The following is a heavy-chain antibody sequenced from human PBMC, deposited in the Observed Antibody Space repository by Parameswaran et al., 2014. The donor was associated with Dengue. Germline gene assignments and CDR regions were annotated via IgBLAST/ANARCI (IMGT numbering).Heavy chain of an antibody. V-gene: IGHV1-69*13. D-gene: IGHD2-2*01. Sequence: PGASVKVSCKASGGTFTSFAISWVRQGPGQGLEWMGGIIPIFDTTSYSQKFQDRVTITADESTSTAYMELSSLRSEDTAVYYCARDGSYCNSTSCPSVAFDVWGQGTAVTVSS. CDR3: ARDGSYCNSTSCPSVAFDV. J-gene: IGHJ3*01. CDR2: IIPIFDTT. CDR1: GGTFTSFA.